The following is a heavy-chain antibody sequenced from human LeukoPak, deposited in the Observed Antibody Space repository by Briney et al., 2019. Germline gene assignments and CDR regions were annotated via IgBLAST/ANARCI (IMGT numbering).Heavy chain of an antibody. CDR1: GGSISSGDYY. D-gene: IGHD3-22*01. CDR2: VYYSGST. CDR3: ARRFYFDSSGYYVY. V-gene: IGHV4-30-4*01. Sequence: SETLSLTCTVSGGSISSGDYYWSWIRQPPGKGLEWIGYVYYSGSTYYNPSLKSRVTISVDTSKNQFSLKLSSVTAADTAVYYCARRFYFDSSGYYVYWGQGTLVTVSS. J-gene: IGHJ4*02.